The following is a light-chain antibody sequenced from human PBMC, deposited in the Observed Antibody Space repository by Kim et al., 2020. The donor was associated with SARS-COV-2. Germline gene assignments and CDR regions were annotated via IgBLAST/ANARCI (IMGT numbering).Light chain of an antibody. Sequence: SAGERATLSCRASQSVSDNSLAWYQQNPGQPPTLLIYGAYSGATGTPDRFSGSGSGTDFTLSISRLEAEDFAVYYCQQYGRPPITFGQGTRLEIK. CDR1: QSVSDNS. J-gene: IGKJ5*01. CDR3: QQYGRPPIT. V-gene: IGKV3-20*01. CDR2: GAY.